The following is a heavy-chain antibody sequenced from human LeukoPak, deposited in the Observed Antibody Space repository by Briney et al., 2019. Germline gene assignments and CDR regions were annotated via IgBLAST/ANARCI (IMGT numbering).Heavy chain of an antibody. V-gene: IGHV3-64D*09. CDR3: VRADYYDTSNYYYRYFQY. CDR1: GFTFSNAW. J-gene: IGHJ1*01. CDR2: ISSNGGST. D-gene: IGHD3-22*01. Sequence: GGSLRLSCAVSGFTFSNAWMRWVRQAPGKGLEYVSAISSNGGSTYYADSVKGRFTISRDNSKNTLYLQVSSLRAEDTAVYYCVRADYYDTSNYYYRYFQYWGQGTLVTVSS.